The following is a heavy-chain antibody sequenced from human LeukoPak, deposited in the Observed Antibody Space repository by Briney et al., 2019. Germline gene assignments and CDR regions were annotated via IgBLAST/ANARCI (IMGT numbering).Heavy chain of an antibody. J-gene: IGHJ5*02. Sequence: SETLSLTCAVSGTSISPYYWSWIRQPPGEGLEWIGYIYYSGSTNYNPSLKSRVTISIDTSENQVSLILRSVTAADTAVYYCAREVGDSDSDNWFDPWGQGTLVTVSS. V-gene: IGHV4-59*01. CDR1: GTSISPYY. D-gene: IGHD2-21*02. CDR2: IYYSGST. CDR3: AREVGDSDSDNWFDP.